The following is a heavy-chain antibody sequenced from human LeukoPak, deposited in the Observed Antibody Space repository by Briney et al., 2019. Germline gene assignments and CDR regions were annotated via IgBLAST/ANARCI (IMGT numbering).Heavy chain of an antibody. D-gene: IGHD3-9*01. Sequence: ASVKVSCKASGYTFTTYYMHWMRQAPGQGPEWMGIINPRGGSTDYSQKFQGRVTMTQDTSTDTVYMELSSLRSEDTAIYYCATVQYALLPGYLNYMEVWGKGTTVTISS. CDR2: INPRGGST. V-gene: IGHV1-46*01. CDR1: GYTFTTYY. CDR3: ATVQYALLPGYLNYMEV. J-gene: IGHJ6*03.